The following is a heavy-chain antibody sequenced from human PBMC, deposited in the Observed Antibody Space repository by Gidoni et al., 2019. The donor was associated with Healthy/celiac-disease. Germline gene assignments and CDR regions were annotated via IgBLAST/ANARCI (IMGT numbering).Heavy chain of an antibody. J-gene: IGHJ4*02. D-gene: IGHD5-18*01. CDR2: IYYSGST. CDR1: GGSISSSSYY. Sequence: QLQLQESGPGLVKPSETLSLTCTVSGGSISSSSYYWGWIRQPPGKGLEWIGSIYYSGSTYYNPSLKRRVTISVDTSKNQFSLKLSSVTAADTAVYYCARLGPVDTAMANKPFDYWGQGTLVTVSS. CDR3: ARLGPVDTAMANKPFDY. V-gene: IGHV4-39*01.